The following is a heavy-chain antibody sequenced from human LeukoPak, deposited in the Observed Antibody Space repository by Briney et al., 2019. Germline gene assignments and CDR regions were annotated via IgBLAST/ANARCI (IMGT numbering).Heavy chain of an antibody. V-gene: IGHV1-18*01. J-gene: IGHJ4*02. CDR1: GYTFTSYG. D-gene: IGHD3-9*01. CDR3: ARDDVRRYFDWLPAPSAY. Sequence: ASVKVSCKASGYTFTSYGISWVRQAPGQGLEWMGWISAYNGNTNYAQKLQGRVTMTTDTSTSTAYMELRSLRSDDTAVYYCARDDVRRYFDWLPAPSAYWGQGTLVTVSS. CDR2: ISAYNGNT.